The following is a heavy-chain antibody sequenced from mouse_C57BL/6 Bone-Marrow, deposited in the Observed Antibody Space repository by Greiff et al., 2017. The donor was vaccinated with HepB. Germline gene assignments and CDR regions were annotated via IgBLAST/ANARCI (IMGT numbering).Heavy chain of an antibody. J-gene: IGHJ4*01. D-gene: IGHD3-2*02. V-gene: IGHV3-6*01. CDR1: GYSITSGYY. Sequence: DVQLQESGPGLVKPSQSLSLTCSVTGYSITSGYYWNWIRQFPGNKLEWMGYISYDGSNNYNPSLKNRISITRDTSKNQFFLKLNSVTTEDTATYYCARRGAQATYAMDYWGQGTSVTVSS. CDR3: ARRGAQATYAMDY. CDR2: ISYDGSN.